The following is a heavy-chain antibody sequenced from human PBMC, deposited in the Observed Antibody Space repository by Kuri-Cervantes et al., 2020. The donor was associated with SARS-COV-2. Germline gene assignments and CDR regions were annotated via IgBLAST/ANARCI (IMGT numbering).Heavy chain of an antibody. CDR2: FDPEDGET. D-gene: IGHD1-26*01. CDR1: GYTLTELS. J-gene: IGHJ5*02. Sequence: ASVKVSCKVSGYTLTELSMHWVRQAPGKGLEWMGGFDPEDGETIYARKFQGRVTMTEDTSTDTAYMELSSLRSEDTAVYYCATARFQWELLPLASWGQGTLVTVSS. CDR3: ATARFQWELLPLAS. V-gene: IGHV1-24*01.